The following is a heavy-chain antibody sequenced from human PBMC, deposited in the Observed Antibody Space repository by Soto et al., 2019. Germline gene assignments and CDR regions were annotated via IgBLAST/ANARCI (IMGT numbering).Heavy chain of an antibody. CDR1: GGTFSSYA. V-gene: IGHV1-69*01. Sequence: QVQLVQSGAEVKKPGSSVKVSCKASGGTFSSYAISWVRQAPGQGLEWMGGIIPIFGTANYAQKFQGRVTITADESTSTAYMEPSSLRSEDTAVYYCAKGSYYYGSGSYYNWFDPWGQGTLVTVSS. CDR3: AKGSYYYGSGSYYNWFDP. D-gene: IGHD3-10*01. J-gene: IGHJ5*02. CDR2: IIPIFGTA.